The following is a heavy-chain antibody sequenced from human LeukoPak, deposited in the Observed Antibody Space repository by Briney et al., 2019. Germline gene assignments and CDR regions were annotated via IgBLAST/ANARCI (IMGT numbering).Heavy chain of an antibody. J-gene: IGHJ5*02. CDR3: ARADSGNYYGAFDP. CDR1: GFNFTNYN. Sequence: PGGSLRLSCAASGFNFTNYNMNWVRQAPGKGLEWVSSIHSSSGSIYYADSLKGRFTISRDNAKNSLYLQMNSLRSDDTAVYFCARADSGNYYGAFDPWGQGTLVTVSS. CDR2: IHSSSGSI. D-gene: IGHD1-26*01. V-gene: IGHV3-21*04.